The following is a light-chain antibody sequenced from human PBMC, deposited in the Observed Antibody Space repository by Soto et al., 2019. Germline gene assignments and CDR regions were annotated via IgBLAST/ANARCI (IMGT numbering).Light chain of an antibody. J-gene: IGLJ1*01. CDR1: SSDVGGYNC. CDR2: EVS. CDR3: SSYTSSSTYV. Sequence: QSVLTQPASVSGSPGQSITISCTGTSSDVGGYNCVSWYQQHPGKAPKLMIYEVSNRPSGDSNRFSGSKSGNTASLTISGLQAEDEADYYCSSYTSSSTYVFGTGTKVTVL. V-gene: IGLV2-14*01.